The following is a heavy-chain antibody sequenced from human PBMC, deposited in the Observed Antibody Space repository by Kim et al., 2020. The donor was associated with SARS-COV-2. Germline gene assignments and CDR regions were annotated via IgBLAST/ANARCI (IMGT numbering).Heavy chain of an antibody. CDR3: AIDHFGSGGYIWGAFDS. CDR2: INTNTGDP. J-gene: IGHJ4*01. Sequence: ASVKVSCKASGYTFTNYAMNWVRQAPGQGLEWMGWINTNTGDPTYAQGFRGRFVFSFDTSVYTASLQISGLTAERTAVYYCAIDHFGSGGYIWGAFDSW. V-gene: IGHV7-4-1*02. D-gene: IGHD2-15*01. CDR1: GYTFTNYA.